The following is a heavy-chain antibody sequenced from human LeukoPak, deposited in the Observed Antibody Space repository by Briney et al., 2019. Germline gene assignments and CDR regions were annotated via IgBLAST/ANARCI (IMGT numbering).Heavy chain of an antibody. CDR3: ARHGNIVVVPAASPDDAFDI. D-gene: IGHD2-2*01. J-gene: IGHJ3*02. Sequence: PSETLSLTCTVSGGSISSGSYYWSWIRQPPGKGLEWIGYIYYSGSTNYNPSLKSRVTISVDTSKNQFSLKLSSVTAADTAVYYCARHGNIVVVPAASPDDAFDIWGQGTMVTVSS. V-gene: IGHV4-61*01. CDR2: IYYSGST. CDR1: GGSISSGSYY.